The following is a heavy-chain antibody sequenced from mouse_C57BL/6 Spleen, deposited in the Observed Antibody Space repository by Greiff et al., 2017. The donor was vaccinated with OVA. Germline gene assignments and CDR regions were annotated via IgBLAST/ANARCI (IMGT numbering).Heavy chain of an antibody. V-gene: IGHV5-17*01. D-gene: IGHD1-1*01. CDR2: ISSGSSTI. CDR3: ARKITRGYFDV. J-gene: IGHJ1*03. Sequence: EVQGVESGGGLVKPGGSLKLSCAASGFTFSDYGMHWVRQAPEKGLEWVAYISSGSSTIYYADTVKGRFTISRDNAKNTLFLQMTSLRSEDTAMYYCARKITRGYFDVWGTGTTVTVSS. CDR1: GFTFSDYG.